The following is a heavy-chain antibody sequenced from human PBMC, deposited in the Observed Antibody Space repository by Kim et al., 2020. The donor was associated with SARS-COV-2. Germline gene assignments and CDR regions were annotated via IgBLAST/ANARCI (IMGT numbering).Heavy chain of an antibody. J-gene: IGHJ5*02. V-gene: IGHV3-7*01. Sequence: GGSLRLSCAASGFSFSSHWMSWVRQAPGKGLEWVANVKQDGNEKYYVDSVKGRFTISRDNAKNSLYLQMNRLTAEDTAVYYCARGRGWLVPWGQGTLVTVSA. CDR3: ARGRGWLVP. CDR1: GFSFSSHW. CDR2: VKQDGNEK.